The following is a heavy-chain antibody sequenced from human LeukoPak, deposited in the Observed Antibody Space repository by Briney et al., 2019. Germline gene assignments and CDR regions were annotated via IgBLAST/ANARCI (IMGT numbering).Heavy chain of an antibody. CDR1: GFTFSSYS. Sequence: GGSLRLSCAASGFTFSSYSMNWVRQAPGKGLEWVSYLSSSSSTIYYADSVKCRFTISRDNAKNSLYLQMNSLRAEDTAVYYCATGWSYSSSGGGYRGQGTLVTVSS. CDR3: ATGWSYSSSGGGY. J-gene: IGHJ4*02. V-gene: IGHV3-48*04. CDR2: LSSSSSTI. D-gene: IGHD6-13*01.